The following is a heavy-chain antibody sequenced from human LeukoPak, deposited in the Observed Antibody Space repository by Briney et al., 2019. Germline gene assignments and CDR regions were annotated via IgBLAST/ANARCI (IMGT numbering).Heavy chain of an antibody. D-gene: IGHD4-17*01. Sequence: PGGSLRLSCAASGFTFSSYAMSWVRQAPGKGLEWISSISGSGSSTLYADSVKGRVTISRDNSKNTLYLQMNSLRVEDTAVYYCARDAGTKDGEAGFDYWGQGTLVTVSS. CDR2: ISGSGSST. CDR3: ARDAGTKDGEAGFDY. CDR1: GFTFSSYA. J-gene: IGHJ4*02. V-gene: IGHV3-23*01.